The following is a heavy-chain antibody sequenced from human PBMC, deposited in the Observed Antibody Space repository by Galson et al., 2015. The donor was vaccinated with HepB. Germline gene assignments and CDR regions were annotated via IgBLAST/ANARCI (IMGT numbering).Heavy chain of an antibody. Sequence: SLRLSCAASGFTFSSYGMHWVRQAPGKGLEWVAVISYDGSNKYYADSVKGRFTISRDNSKNTLYLQMNSLRAEDTAVYYCAKVNSGYDSGAVAAFDYWGQGTLVTVSS. D-gene: IGHD5-12*01. J-gene: IGHJ4*02. CDR3: AKVNSGYDSGAVAAFDY. CDR1: GFTFSSYG. V-gene: IGHV3-30*18. CDR2: ISYDGSNK.